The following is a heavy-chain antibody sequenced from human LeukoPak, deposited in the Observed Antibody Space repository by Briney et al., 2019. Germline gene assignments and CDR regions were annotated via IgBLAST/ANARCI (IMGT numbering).Heavy chain of an antibody. Sequence: PGGSLRLSCAASGFTFSDHAMTWVRQTLAKGLESVSSTSAGGDITHYAESAKGRFTISRDNSKSTLYLQMNSLRAEDTAIYFCAYLDSSGFYYGRLRYWGQGTPVTVSS. D-gene: IGHD3-22*01. CDR1: GFTFSDHA. V-gene: IGHV3-23*01. CDR2: TSAGGDIT. CDR3: AYLDSSGFYYGRLRY. J-gene: IGHJ4*02.